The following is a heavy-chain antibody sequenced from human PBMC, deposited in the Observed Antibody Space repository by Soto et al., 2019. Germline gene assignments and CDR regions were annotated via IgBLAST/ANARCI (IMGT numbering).Heavy chain of an antibody. Sequence: SVKVSCKASGGTFSSYAISWVRQAPGQGLEWMGGIIPIFGTANYAQKFQGRVTITADESTSTAYMELSSLRSEDTAVYYCATWDTAMATYDYWGQGTLVTVSS. CDR3: ATWDTAMATYDY. CDR1: GGTFSSYA. D-gene: IGHD5-18*01. J-gene: IGHJ4*02. V-gene: IGHV1-69*13. CDR2: IIPIFGTA.